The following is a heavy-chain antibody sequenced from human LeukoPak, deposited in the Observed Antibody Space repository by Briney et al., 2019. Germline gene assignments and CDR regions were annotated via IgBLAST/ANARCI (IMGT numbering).Heavy chain of an antibody. CDR1: GGTFSSYA. V-gene: IGHV1-69*05. CDR3: ASGYYDSSGYPYFQH. D-gene: IGHD3-22*01. J-gene: IGHJ1*01. CDR2: IIPIFGTA. Sequence: SVKVSCKASGGTFSSYAISWVRQAPGQGLEWMGGIIPIFGTANYAQKFQGRVTITTDESTSTAYMELSSLRSEDTAVYYCASGYYDSSGYPYFQHWGQGTLVTVSS.